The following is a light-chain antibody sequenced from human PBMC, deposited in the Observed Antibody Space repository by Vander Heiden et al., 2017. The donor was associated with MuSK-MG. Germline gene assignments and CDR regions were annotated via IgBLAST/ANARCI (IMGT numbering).Light chain of an antibody. CDR1: SGINVGTYR. V-gene: IGLV5-45*03. Sequence: QAVLTQPSSLSASPGASARLTCTLRSGINVGTYRIYWYQQKPGSPPQYPLRYKADSDKQQGSGVPSRFSGSKDPSANAGILLISGLQSEDDSYYYSDNWNSSAWVFGGGTKLTVL. CDR2: YKADSDK. J-gene: IGLJ3*02. CDR3: DNWNSSAWV.